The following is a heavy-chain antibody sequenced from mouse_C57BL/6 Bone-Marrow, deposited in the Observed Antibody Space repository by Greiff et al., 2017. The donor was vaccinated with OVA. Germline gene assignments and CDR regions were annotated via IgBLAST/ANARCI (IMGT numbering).Heavy chain of an antibody. CDR3: ARSLYYYGSSYDYFDY. D-gene: IGHD1-1*01. Sequence: VQLQQSGAELVMPGASVKLSCKASGYTFTSYWMHWVKQRPGQGLEWIGEIDPSDSYTNYNQKFKGKSTLTVDKSSSTAYMQLSSLTSEDSAVYYCARSLYYYGSSYDYFDYWGQGTTLTVSS. J-gene: IGHJ2*01. V-gene: IGHV1-69*01. CDR2: IDPSDSYT. CDR1: GYTFTSYW.